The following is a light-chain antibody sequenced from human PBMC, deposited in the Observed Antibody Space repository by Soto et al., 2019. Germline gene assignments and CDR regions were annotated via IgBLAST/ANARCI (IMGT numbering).Light chain of an antibody. CDR2: DVT. V-gene: IGLV2-8*01. J-gene: IGLJ1*01. CDR3: SPYAGSNTV. Sequence: QSVLTQPPSASGSPGQSVTISCTGTSSDVGVYNFVSWYQQHPGKAPKLMIYDVTKRPSGVPGRFSGSKSGNTASLTVSGLQAEDEADYYCSPYAGSNTVFGTGTKVTVL. CDR1: SSDVGVYNF.